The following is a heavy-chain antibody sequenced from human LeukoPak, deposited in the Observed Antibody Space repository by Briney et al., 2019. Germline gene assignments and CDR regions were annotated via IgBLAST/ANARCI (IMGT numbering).Heavy chain of an antibody. Sequence: PSETLSLTCTVSGYSICNGYYWAWIRQPPGKGLEWIGSMYHSGTTYCNPSLKSRLTISVDTSKNQVSLKLNSVTAADTAVYYCARRAAAGNWFDPWGQGTLVTVSS. CDR3: ARRAAAGNWFDP. V-gene: IGHV4-38-2*02. CDR1: GYSICNGYY. J-gene: IGHJ5*02. D-gene: IGHD6-13*01. CDR2: MYHSGTT.